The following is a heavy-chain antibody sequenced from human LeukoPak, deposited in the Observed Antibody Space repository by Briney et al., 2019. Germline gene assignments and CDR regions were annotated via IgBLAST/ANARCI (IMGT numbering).Heavy chain of an antibody. CDR1: GYTFTSYY. CDR2: INPSGGST. CDR3: ARDPQIAVAGTGFDY. J-gene: IGHJ4*02. V-gene: IGHV1-46*01. Sequence: GASVKVSCKASGYTFTSYYMHWVRQAPGQGLEWMGIINPSGGSTSYAQKFQGRVTMTRDTSTSTVYMELSSLRSEDTAVYYCARDPQIAVAGTGFDYWGQGTLVTVSS. D-gene: IGHD6-19*01.